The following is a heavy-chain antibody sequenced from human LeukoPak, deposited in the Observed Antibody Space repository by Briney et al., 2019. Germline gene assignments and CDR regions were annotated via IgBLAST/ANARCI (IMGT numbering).Heavy chain of an antibody. J-gene: IGHJ4*02. CDR1: GFTFSSHW. D-gene: IGHD2-15*01. CDR2: INRDGSEK. CDR3: ARDHVVDGLVFDY. V-gene: IGHV3-7*01. Sequence: PTGGSLRLSCAASGFTFSSHWMSWVRQAPGKGLEWVANINRDGSEKYYVDSVKGRFTISRDNAKNSLYLQMNTLSPEDTAIYYCARDHVVDGLVFDYWGQGTLVTVSS.